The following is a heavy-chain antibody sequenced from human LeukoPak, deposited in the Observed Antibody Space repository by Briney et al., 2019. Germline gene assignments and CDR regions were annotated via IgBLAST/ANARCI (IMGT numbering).Heavy chain of an antibody. CDR3: AKGLDDFWSGYPRQMDWFDP. CDR1: EFTFSSYG. V-gene: IGHV3-30*02. D-gene: IGHD3-3*01. J-gene: IGHJ5*02. CDR2: IRYDGSNK. Sequence: PGGSLRLSCAASEFTFSSYGMHWVRQAPGKGLEGVAFIRYDGSNKYYADSVKGRFTIPRDNSKNTLYLQMNSLRAEDTAVYYCAKGLDDFWSGYPRQMDWFDPWGQGTLVTVSS.